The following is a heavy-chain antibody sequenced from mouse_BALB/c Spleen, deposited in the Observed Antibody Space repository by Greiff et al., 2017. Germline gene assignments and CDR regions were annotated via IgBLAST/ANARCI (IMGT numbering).Heavy chain of an antibody. Sequence: QVQLKESGPGLVQPSQSLSITCTVSGFSLTSYGVHWVRQSPGKGLEWLGVIWSGGSTDYNAAFISRLSISKDNSKSQVFFKMNSLQANDTAIYYCARKTEGYGNYAMDYWGQGTSVTVSS. CDR3: ARKTEGYGNYAMDY. CDR2: IWSGGST. D-gene: IGHD2-14*01. CDR1: GFSLTSYG. V-gene: IGHV2-2*02. J-gene: IGHJ4*01.